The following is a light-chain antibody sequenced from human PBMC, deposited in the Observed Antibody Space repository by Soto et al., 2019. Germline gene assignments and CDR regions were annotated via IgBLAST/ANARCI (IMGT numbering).Light chain of an antibody. J-gene: IGKJ1*01. CDR3: QQRSSWPRT. CDR1: QSVSTF. Sequence: EIVLTQSAATLSWSAGGRATLSWRASQSVSTFLAWYQLKPGQAPRLLIYDASNRASGIPARFSGSGSGTDFALTISSLEPEDFALYYCQQRSSWPRTFGQGTKVDIK. CDR2: DAS. V-gene: IGKV3-11*01.